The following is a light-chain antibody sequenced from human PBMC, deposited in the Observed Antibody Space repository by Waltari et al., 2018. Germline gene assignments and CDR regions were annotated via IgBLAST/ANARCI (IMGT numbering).Light chain of an antibody. CDR3: HQYYSIPPT. CDR2: WAS. CDR1: QSVLYSPTSKNH. V-gene: IGKV4-1*01. Sequence: DIVMTQTPDSLALSLGERATINCRSSQSVLYSPTSKNHLAWYQQKPGQSPKLLIYWASTRESGVPDRCSGSGSETDFTLTISSLQAEDVAVYYCHQYYSIPPTFGGGTEVEIK. J-gene: IGKJ4*01.